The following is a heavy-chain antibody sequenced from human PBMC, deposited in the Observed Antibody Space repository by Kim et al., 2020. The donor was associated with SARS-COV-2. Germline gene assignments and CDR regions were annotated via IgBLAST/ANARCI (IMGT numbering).Heavy chain of an antibody. V-gene: IGHV1-24*01. J-gene: IGHJ3*02. Sequence: QKFQGRVTMTEDTSTDTAYMELSSLRSEDTAVYYCATAGGPSGGTYAFDIWGQGTMVTVSS. D-gene: IGHD3-16*01. CDR3: ATAGGPSGGTYAFDI.